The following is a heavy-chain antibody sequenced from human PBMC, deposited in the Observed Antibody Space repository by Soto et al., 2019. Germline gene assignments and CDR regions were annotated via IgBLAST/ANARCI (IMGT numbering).Heavy chain of an antibody. CDR3: ERDLIYYDGNVTNWFDP. V-gene: IGHV1-46*01. D-gene: IGHD3-22*01. CDR2: INPDTGST. Sequence: QVQLVQSGAEVKKPGASVKVSCKASGYSFTSYRMHWVRQAPGQGLEWMGIINPDTGSTTYAQKFQGRVTMTRDTSTRTVFMELSSLRSEDTAVLYCERDLIYYDGNVTNWFDPWGQGTLVTVSS. J-gene: IGHJ5*02. CDR1: GYSFTSYR.